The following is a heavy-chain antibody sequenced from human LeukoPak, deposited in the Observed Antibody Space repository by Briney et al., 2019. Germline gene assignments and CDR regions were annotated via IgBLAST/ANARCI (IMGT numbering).Heavy chain of an antibody. CDR1: GGTFSSFA. D-gene: IGHD3-22*01. Sequence: SVKVSCKASGGTFSSFAISWVRQTPGQGLEWMGRIIPILGIANYAQKFQGRVTITADKSTSTAYMELSSLRSEDTAVYYCATLGFSSGYYYYFDHWGQGTLVTVSS. CDR3: ATLGFSSGYYYYFDH. V-gene: IGHV1-69*04. CDR2: IIPILGIA. J-gene: IGHJ4*02.